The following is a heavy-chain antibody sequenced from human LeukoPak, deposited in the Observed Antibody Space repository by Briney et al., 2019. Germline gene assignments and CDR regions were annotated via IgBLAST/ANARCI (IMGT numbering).Heavy chain of an antibody. CDR2: INHSGST. D-gene: IGHD5-18*01. CDR1: GGSFSGYY. CDR3: AKGSALGYRVPGY. V-gene: IGHV4-34*01. J-gene: IGHJ4*02. Sequence: SETLSLTCAVYGGSFSGYYWSWIRQPPGKGLEWIGEINHSGSTNYNPSLKSRVTISVDTSKNQFSLKLSSVTAADTAVYYCAKGSALGYRVPGYWGQGTLVTVSS.